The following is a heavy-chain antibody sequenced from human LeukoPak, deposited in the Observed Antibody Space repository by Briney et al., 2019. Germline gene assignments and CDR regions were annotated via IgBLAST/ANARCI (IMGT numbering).Heavy chain of an antibody. J-gene: IGHJ4*02. D-gene: IGHD3-10*01. CDR3: ARSYYSNSGDF. V-gene: IGHV2-5*02. Sequence: SGPTLVNPTQTLTLTCTFSGFSLSTSGVSVGWIRQSPGKALEWLAVIYWDDDKRYSPSLKSRLTITKDTSKSQVVLTMTNMDPVDTATYYCARSYYSNSGDFWGQGTLVTVFS. CDR2: IYWDDDK. CDR1: GFSLSTSGVS.